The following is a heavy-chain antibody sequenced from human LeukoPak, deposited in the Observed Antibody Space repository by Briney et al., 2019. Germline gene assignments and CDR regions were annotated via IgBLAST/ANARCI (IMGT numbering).Heavy chain of an antibody. CDR1: GGSFSDYY. Sequence: SETLSLTCAVYGGSFSDYYWSWIRQPPGKGLEWIGEINHSGSTNYNPSLKSRVTISEDTSKNHFFLKLNSVTAADTAVYYCARGVYNWNIDVFDFWGQGTMVTVSS. D-gene: IGHD1/OR15-1a*01. J-gene: IGHJ3*01. CDR2: INHSGST. CDR3: ARGVYNWNIDVFDF. V-gene: IGHV4-34*01.